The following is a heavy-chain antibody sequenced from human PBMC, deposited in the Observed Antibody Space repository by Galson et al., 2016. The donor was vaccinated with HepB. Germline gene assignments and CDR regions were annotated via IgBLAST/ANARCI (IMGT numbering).Heavy chain of an antibody. CDR1: GFSFSTYT. V-gene: IGHV3-23*01. CDR2: IMADGERT. Sequence: SLRLSCATSGFSFSTYTMSWVRLAPGQGLEWVSAIMADGERTYYADSVKGRFTISRDNPKNTLYLQMNSLRAEDTALYRCVKDLSFDVPGTEYFQHWGQGALVIVSS. J-gene: IGHJ1*01. CDR3: VKDLSFDVPGTEYFQH. D-gene: IGHD1-1*01.